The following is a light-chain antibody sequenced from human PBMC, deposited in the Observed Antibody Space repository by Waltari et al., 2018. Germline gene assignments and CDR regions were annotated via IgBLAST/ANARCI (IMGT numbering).Light chain of an antibody. CDR1: QSVLFSSNNKNY. V-gene: IGKV4-1*01. J-gene: IGKJ2*02. Sequence: QSVLFSSNNKNYLAWYQQKPGQPPKLLIYWASTRESGVPDRFSGSGSGTDFTLTISSLRAEDVALYYCQQYYTAPCTFGQGTKLEI. CDR2: WAS. CDR3: QQYYTAPCT.